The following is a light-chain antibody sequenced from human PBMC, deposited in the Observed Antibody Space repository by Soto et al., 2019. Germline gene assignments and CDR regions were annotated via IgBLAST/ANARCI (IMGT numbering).Light chain of an antibody. CDR3: RQYNNWPPGT. CDR1: QSVSSN. J-gene: IGKJ1*01. V-gene: IGKV3-15*01. CDR2: GAS. Sequence: EIVMTQSPATLSVSPGERATLSCRASQSVSSNFAWYQQKPGQPPRLLIFGASSRATGITARFSGSGSGTKFTLAISSLQAEDVVVYYCRQYNNWPPGTFGQGTKVEIK.